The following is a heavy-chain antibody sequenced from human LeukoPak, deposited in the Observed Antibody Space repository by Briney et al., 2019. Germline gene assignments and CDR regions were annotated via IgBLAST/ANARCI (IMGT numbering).Heavy chain of an antibody. J-gene: IGHJ3*02. V-gene: IGHV4-39*07. CDR2: IYYSGST. CDR3: ARWERGSGSYYVGVFDI. D-gene: IGHD1-26*01. CDR1: GGSISSSSYY. Sequence: SETLSLTCTVSGGSISSSSYYWGWIRQPPGKGLEWIGSIYYSGSTYYNPSLKSRVTISVDTSKNQFSLKLSSVTAADTAVYYCARWERGSGSYYVGVFDIGAKGKMVPV.